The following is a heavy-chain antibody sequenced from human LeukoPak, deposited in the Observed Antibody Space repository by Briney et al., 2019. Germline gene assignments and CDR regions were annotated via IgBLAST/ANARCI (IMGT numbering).Heavy chain of an antibody. CDR1: GFTFSKYG. Sequence: GGSLRLSCAVSGFTFSKYGVHWVRQAPGKGLEWVAAMSFDGGYKFYADSVKGRITMSGDTSKNTRYLQMNSLRGEDTAVYYCAKDAYERDGYGDHLRDFMDVWGQGTTVTVSS. D-gene: IGHD2-21*02. CDR3: AKDAYERDGYGDHLRDFMDV. J-gene: IGHJ6*02. CDR2: MSFDGGYK. V-gene: IGHV3-30*18.